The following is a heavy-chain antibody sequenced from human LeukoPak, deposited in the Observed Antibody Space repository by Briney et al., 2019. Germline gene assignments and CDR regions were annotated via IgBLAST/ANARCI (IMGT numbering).Heavy chain of an antibody. V-gene: IGHV5-51*01. Sequence: GESLKISCKASGYQFNKFWIGWVRQMPGKGLDWMGLIYPDDSETRYSPSFQGQATISADTSPSSAYLQWRSLKASDTAVYFCVRGYCSTARCSNFDYWGPGTLVTVSS. CDR3: VRGYCSTARCSNFDY. CDR1: GYQFNKFW. CDR2: IYPDDSET. D-gene: IGHD2-2*01. J-gene: IGHJ4*02.